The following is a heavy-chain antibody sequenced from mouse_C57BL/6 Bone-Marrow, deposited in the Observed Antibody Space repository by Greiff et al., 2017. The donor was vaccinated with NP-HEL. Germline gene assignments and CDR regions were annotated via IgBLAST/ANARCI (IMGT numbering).Heavy chain of an antibody. J-gene: IGHJ2*01. CDR3: ARGDYYGSSYDY. CDR2: IYPRSGNT. Sequence: VQLQQPGAELVKPGASVKLSCKASGYTFTSYWMHWVKQRPGRGLEWIGEIYPRSGNTYYNEKFKGKATLTADKSSSTAYMELRSLTSEDSAVYFCARGDYYGSSYDYWGQGTTLTVSS. V-gene: IGHV1-81*01. D-gene: IGHD1-1*01. CDR1: GYTFTSYW.